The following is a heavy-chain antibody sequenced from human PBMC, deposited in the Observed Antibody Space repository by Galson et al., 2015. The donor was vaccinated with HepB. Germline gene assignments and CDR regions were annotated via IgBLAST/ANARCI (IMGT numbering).Heavy chain of an antibody. Sequence: ETLSLTCAVYGGSFSGYYWSWIRQPPGKGLEWIGEINHSGSTNYNPSLKSRVTISVDTSKNQFSLKLSSVTAADTAVYYCARVHNPDYYDSSGYNIDYWGQGTLVTVSS. CDR2: INHSGST. V-gene: IGHV4-34*01. CDR1: GGSFSGYY. CDR3: ARVHNPDYYDSSGYNIDY. D-gene: IGHD3-22*01. J-gene: IGHJ4*02.